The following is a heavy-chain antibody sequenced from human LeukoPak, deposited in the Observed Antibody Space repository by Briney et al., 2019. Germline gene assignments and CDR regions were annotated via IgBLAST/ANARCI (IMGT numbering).Heavy chain of an antibody. CDR3: AKDRRGYYDTSGYYSAFDI. Sequence: RAGGSLRLSCAASGFTFRNHGMSWARQAPGKGLEWVSSVTTSGYSTYYADSVKGRFTISRDNSKNTLYLQMNSLRAEDTAVYYCAKDRRGYYDTSGYYSAFDIWGQGTMVTVSS. D-gene: IGHD3-22*01. J-gene: IGHJ3*02. CDR1: GFTFRNHG. CDR2: VTTSGYST. V-gene: IGHV3-23*01.